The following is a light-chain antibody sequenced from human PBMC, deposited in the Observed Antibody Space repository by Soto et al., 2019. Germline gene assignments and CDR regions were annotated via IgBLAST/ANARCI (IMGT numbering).Light chain of an antibody. CDR3: QAWDSSTDVV. V-gene: IGLV3-1*01. J-gene: IGLJ2*01. CDR2: EDH. CDR1: KLGDKY. Sequence: SYELTQPPSVSVSPGHTASITCSGDKLGDKYASWYQQKPGQSPVLVVYEDHKRPSGISERFSGSNSGNTATLTISGTQTMDEADYYCQAWDSSTDVVFGGGTKLTVL.